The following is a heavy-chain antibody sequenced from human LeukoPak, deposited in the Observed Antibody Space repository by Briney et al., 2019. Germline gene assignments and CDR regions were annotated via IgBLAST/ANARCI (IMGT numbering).Heavy chain of an antibody. V-gene: IGHV4-59*11. CDR3: ARVLDLSKRGLDAFDI. CDR1: GGSISSHY. CDR2: MFYSGST. Sequence: SETLSLTCTVSGGSISSHYWSWIRQPPGKGLEWIGYMFYSGSTNYNPSLKSRVTISVDTSKKQFSLKLSSATAADTAVYYCARVLDLSKRGLDAFDIWGQGTMVTVSS. D-gene: IGHD3-16*01. J-gene: IGHJ3*02.